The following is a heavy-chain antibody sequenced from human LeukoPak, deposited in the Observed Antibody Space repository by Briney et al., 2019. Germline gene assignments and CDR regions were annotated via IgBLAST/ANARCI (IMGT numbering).Heavy chain of an antibody. D-gene: IGHD6-13*01. V-gene: IGHV3-30*02. CDR3: ASRTDSSSWYEHGIDY. CDR1: GFTFSSYG. Sequence: GGSLRLSCAASGFTFSSYGMHWVRQAPGKGLEWVAFIRYDGSNKYYADSVKGRFTISRDNSKNTLYLQMNSLRAEDTAVYYCASRTDSSSWYEHGIDYWGQGTLVTVSS. CDR2: IRYDGSNK. J-gene: IGHJ4*02.